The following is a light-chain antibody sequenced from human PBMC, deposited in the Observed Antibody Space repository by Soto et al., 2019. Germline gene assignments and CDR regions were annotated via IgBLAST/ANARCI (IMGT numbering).Light chain of an antibody. Sequence: QSALTQPASVSGSPGQSITISCTGTSSDVGNYNLVSWYQQYPGKAPKLMIYEGGKRPSGVSNRFSGSKSGNTASLTISGLQPEDEADYYCCSFALRSTLIFGGGTKLTVL. CDR2: EGG. J-gene: IGLJ2*01. V-gene: IGLV2-23*01. CDR3: CSFALRSTLI. CDR1: SSDVGNYNL.